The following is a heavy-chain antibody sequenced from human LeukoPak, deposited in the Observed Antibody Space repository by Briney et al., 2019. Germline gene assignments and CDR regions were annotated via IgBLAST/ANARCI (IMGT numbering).Heavy chain of an antibody. CDR1: GFTFSSYG. Sequence: QPGRSLRLSCAASGFTFSSYGMHWVRQAPGKGLEWVAVISYDGSNKYYADSVKGRFTISRDNSKNTLYLQMNSLRAEDTAVYYCAKDSGYERYGMDVWGQGTTVTVSS. D-gene: IGHD5-12*01. J-gene: IGHJ6*02. V-gene: IGHV3-30*18. CDR2: ISYDGSNK. CDR3: AKDSGYERYGMDV.